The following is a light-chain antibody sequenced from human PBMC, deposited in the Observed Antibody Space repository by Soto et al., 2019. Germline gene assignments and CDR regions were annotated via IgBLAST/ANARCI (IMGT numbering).Light chain of an antibody. J-gene: IGKJ1*01. CDR1: QSISSY. CDR3: QQSYSTSWT. Sequence: DIQMTQSPSSLSASVGDRVTITCRASQSISSYLNWYQQKPGKAPKLLIYAASSLQSGVTSRFSGSGAGTDFTLTISSLQPEDFATYYCQQSYSTSWTFGQGTNVEI. CDR2: AAS. V-gene: IGKV1-39*01.